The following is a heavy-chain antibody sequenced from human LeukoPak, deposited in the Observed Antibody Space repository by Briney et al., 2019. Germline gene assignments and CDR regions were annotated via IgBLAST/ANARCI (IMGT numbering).Heavy chain of an antibody. J-gene: IGHJ4*02. V-gene: IGHV3-23*01. Sequence: PGGSLRLSCAASGFTFSSYAMSWVRQAPGKGLEGVSAISGSGGRTYYADSVKGPFTISRDNSKNTLYLQMNSLRAEDTAVYYCAKGIPAAGTGFDYWGQGNLVTVSS. CDR3: AKGIPAAGTGFDY. CDR2: ISGSGGRT. D-gene: IGHD6-13*01. CDR1: GFTFSSYA.